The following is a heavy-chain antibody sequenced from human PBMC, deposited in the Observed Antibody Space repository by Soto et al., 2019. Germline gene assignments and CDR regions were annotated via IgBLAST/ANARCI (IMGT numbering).Heavy chain of an antibody. J-gene: IGHJ4*02. CDR3: ARGHFSMVRGVISYYFDY. CDR2: IYYSGST. D-gene: IGHD3-10*01. V-gene: IGHV4-39*01. Sequence: PSETLSLTCTVSGGSISSSSYYWGWIRQPPGKGLEWIGSIYYSGSTYYNPSLKSRVTISVDTSKNQFSLKLSSVTAADTAVYYCARGHFSMVRGVISYYFDYWGQGTLVTVSS. CDR1: GGSISSSSYY.